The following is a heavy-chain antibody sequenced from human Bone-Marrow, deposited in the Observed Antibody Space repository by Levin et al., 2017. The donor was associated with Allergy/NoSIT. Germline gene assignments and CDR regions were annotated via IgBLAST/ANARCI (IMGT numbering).Heavy chain of an antibody. CDR3: ARGGCSSTSCLDN. CDR2: INSDGSNT. V-gene: IGHV3-74*01. J-gene: IGHJ4*02. D-gene: IGHD2-2*01. CDR1: GFTFRSNW. Sequence: TGGSLRLSCAASGFTFRSNWMHWVRRAPGKGLVWVSHINSDGSNTNYADSVKGRFTISRDNAKNTLYLQMHSLRADDTAVYYCARGGCSSTSCLDNWGQGTLVTVSS.